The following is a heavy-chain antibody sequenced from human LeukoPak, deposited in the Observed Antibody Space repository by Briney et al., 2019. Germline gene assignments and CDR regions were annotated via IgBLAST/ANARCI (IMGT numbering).Heavy chain of an antibody. CDR3: AKSPSYTSGWNY. J-gene: IGHJ4*02. V-gene: IGHV3-23*01. Sequence: GGSLRLSCAASGFTFNSYAMSWVRQAPGKGLEWVSTISGSGGSTYYADSVKGRFSISRDSSRNTLYLQMNSLRAEDTAVYFCAKSPSYTSGWNYWGQGTLVTVSS. CDR2: ISGSGGST. CDR1: GFTFNSYA. D-gene: IGHD6-19*01.